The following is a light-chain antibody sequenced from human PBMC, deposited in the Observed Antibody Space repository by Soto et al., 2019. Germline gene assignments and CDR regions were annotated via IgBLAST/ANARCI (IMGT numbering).Light chain of an antibody. CDR1: QTINNY. Sequence: DIQMTQSPSSLSASVGDRITITCRASQTINNYLNWYQQRPGKAPRLLIYTASSLQSGVPSRFSGSGSGTDFTLTINSLQPEDFETYYCQQSYRTTTFGGGTKVEIK. CDR2: TAS. J-gene: IGKJ4*01. V-gene: IGKV1-39*01. CDR3: QQSYRTTT.